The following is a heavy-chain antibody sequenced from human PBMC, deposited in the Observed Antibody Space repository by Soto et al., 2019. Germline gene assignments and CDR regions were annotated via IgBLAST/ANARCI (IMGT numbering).Heavy chain of an antibody. J-gene: IGHJ4*02. CDR2: ITISGSLI. CDR1: GFTFSGYG. V-gene: IGHV3-48*03. D-gene: IGHD4-17*01. CDR3: ATTVTTVDY. Sequence: EVHLVESGGGSVQPGGSLRLSCAASGFTFSGYGMNWVRQAPGKGLEWISYITISGSLIYYADSLKGRFTISRDNAKNSLFLQMNSLRAEDTAVYYCATTVTTVDYWGQGTLVTVSS.